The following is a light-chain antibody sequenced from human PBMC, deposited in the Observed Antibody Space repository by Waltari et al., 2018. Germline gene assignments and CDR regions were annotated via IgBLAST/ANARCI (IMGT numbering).Light chain of an antibody. J-gene: IGKJ2*01. CDR1: QSVSSD. CDR2: GAS. Sequence: DIVMTQSPATLSVSPGERATLSCRASQSVSSDLAWYQQKPGQAPRLFIYGASIRAAGIPARFSGSGSGTEFTLTVSSLQSEDFAVYYCQQYNKGPDTFGQGTRLEIK. V-gene: IGKV3-15*01. CDR3: QQYNKGPDT.